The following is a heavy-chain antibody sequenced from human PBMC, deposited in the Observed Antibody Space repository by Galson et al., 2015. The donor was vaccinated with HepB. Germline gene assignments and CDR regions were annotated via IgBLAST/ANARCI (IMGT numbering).Heavy chain of an antibody. CDR1: GFTFSRYS. CDR2: ISSSSSYI. CDR3: ARSLDPKVALYYMDV. Sequence: SLRLSCAASGFTFSRYSMNWVRQAPGKGLEWVSSISSSSSYIYYADSVKGRFTISRDNAKNSLYLQMNSLRAEDTAVYYCARSLDPKVALYYMDVWGKGTTVTVSS. D-gene: IGHD5-12*01. J-gene: IGHJ6*03. V-gene: IGHV3-21*01.